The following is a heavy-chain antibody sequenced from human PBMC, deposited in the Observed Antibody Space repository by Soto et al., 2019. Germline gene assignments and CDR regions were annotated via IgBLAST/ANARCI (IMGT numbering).Heavy chain of an antibody. CDR3: ARDRGGSWPFDQ. CDR2: IAYDGSKR. V-gene: IGHV3-30*03. CDR1: GFTFSTHG. J-gene: IGHJ4*02. D-gene: IGHD6-13*01. Sequence: QVQLVESGGGVVQPGESLRLSCAASGFTFSTHGMHWVRQSPGKGLEWVANIAYDGSKRDYGDSMKGRFIVSRHNPKKTLFLQMNSLRDEDTGVYFCARDRGGSWPFDQWGQGTLVIVSS.